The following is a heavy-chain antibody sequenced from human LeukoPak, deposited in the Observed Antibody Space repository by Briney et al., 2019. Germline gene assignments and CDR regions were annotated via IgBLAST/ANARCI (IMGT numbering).Heavy chain of an antibody. CDR2: ISYDGSNK. J-gene: IGHJ4*02. CDR3: AKDWQYCSSTSCYDSYYFDY. V-gene: IGHV3-30*04. CDR1: GFTFSSYA. Sequence: PGGSLRLSCAASGFTFSSYAMHWVRQAPGKGLEWVAVISYDGSNKYYADSVKGRFTISRDNSKNTLYLQMNSLRAEDTAVYYCAKDWQYCSSTSCYDSYYFDYWGQGTLVTVSS. D-gene: IGHD2-2*01.